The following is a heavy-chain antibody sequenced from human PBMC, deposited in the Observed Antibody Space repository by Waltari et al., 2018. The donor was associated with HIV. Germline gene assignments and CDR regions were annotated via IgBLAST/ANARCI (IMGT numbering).Heavy chain of an antibody. D-gene: IGHD3-10*01. Sequence: QVELVQSGAEVKKPGASVKVSCKASGYTFSNYGISWVRQAPGQGLEWMAWISLYNSNIKYTQKYQDRVTVTADTSTSAAYMELRNLTSDDTALYYCARTPGVWFGEVGWFDPWGQGTLVTVSS. CDR2: ISLYNSNI. J-gene: IGHJ5*02. CDR3: ARTPGVWFGEVGWFDP. CDR1: GYTFSNYG. V-gene: IGHV1-18*01.